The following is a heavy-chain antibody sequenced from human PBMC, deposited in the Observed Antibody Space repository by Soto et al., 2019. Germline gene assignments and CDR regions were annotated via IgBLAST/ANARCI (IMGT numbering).Heavy chain of an antibody. J-gene: IGHJ4*02. D-gene: IGHD4-17*01. CDR1: GFAFISYA. CDR3: AKDGRFNYGDYFDY. CDR2: ISGSGGST. Sequence: GGSLRLCCAASGFAFISYAMSWVRQAPGKGLEWVSAISGSGGSTYYADSVKGRFTISRDNSKNTLYLQMNSLRAEDTAVYYCAKDGRFNYGDYFDYWRQGTLVTVSS. V-gene: IGHV3-23*01.